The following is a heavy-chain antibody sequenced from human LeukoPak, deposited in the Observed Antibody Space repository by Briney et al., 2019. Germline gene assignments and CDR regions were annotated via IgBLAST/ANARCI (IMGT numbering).Heavy chain of an antibody. J-gene: IGHJ6*03. Sequence: GGSLRLSCAASGFTFSSYAMSWVRQAPGKGLEWVSGIIDSGESTYYANFAKGRFTISRDNSNNTLYLQMNSLRAEDTAVYYCAKLGGQELHNYYVAVCGKGTMVAVSS. CDR1: GFTFSSYA. D-gene: IGHD3-16*01. CDR3: AKLGGQELHNYYVAV. CDR2: IIDSGEST. V-gene: IGHV3-23*01.